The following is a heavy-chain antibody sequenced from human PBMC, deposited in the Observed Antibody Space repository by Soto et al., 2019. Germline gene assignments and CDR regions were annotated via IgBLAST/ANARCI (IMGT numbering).Heavy chain of an antibody. J-gene: IGHJ4*02. V-gene: IGHV4-59*01. D-gene: IGHD3-9*01. CDR1: GGSISSYY. CDR3: ARGEGRYDILTGYYGRFDY. Sequence: PSETLSLTCTVSGGSISSYYWSWIRQPPGKGLEWIGYIYYSGSTNYNPSLKSRVTISVDTSKNQFSLKLSSVTAADTAVYYCARGEGRYDILTGYYGRFDYWGQGTLVTVSS. CDR2: IYYSGST.